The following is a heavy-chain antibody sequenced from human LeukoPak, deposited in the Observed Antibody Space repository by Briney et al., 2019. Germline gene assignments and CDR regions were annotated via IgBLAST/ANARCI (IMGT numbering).Heavy chain of an antibody. Sequence: GGSLRLSCAASGFTFSSYSMNWVRQAPGKGLEWVSSISSSSSYIYYADSVKGRFTISRDNAKNSLYLQMNSLRAEDTAVYYCARDGSQDNCFDYWGQGTLVTVSS. CDR2: ISSSSSYI. J-gene: IGHJ4*02. CDR1: GFTFSSYS. D-gene: IGHD1-26*01. CDR3: ARDGSQDNCFDY. V-gene: IGHV3-21*01.